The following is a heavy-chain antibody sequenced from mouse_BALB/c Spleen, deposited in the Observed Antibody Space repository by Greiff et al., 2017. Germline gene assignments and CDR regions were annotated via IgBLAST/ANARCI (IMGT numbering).Heavy chain of an antibody. Sequence: EVKVVESGGDLVKPGGSLKLSCAASGFTFSSYGMSWVRQTPDKRLEWVATINSNGGSTYYPDSVKGRFTISRDNAKNTLYLQMSSLKSEDTAMYYCAREGIHYYGYGAMDYWGQGTSVTVSS. D-gene: IGHD1-2*01. CDR3: AREGIHYYGYGAMDY. J-gene: IGHJ4*01. CDR1: GFTFSSYG. CDR2: INSNGGST. V-gene: IGHV5-6-3*01.